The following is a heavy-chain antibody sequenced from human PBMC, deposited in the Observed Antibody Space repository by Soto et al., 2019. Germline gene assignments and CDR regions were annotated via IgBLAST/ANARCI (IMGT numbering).Heavy chain of an antibody. V-gene: IGHV3-53*04. CDR1: GFTVSSNY. D-gene: IGHD5-12*01. CDR3: ARAGGEVATIQRDYYYYMDV. J-gene: IGHJ6*03. CDR2: IYSGGST. Sequence: EVPLVESGGGLVQPGGSLRLSCAASGFTVSSNYMSWVRQAPGKGLEWVSVIYSGGSTYYADSVKGRFTISRHNSKNTLYLQMNSLRAEDTAVYYCARAGGEVATIQRDYYYYMDVWGKGTTVTVSS.